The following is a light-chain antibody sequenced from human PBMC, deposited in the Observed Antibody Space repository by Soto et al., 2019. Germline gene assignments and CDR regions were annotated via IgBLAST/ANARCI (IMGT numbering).Light chain of an antibody. CDR3: QQRSNWPPT. V-gene: IGKV3-11*01. Sequence: EIVLTQSPATLSLSPGERATLSCRASQSVSSYLAWYQQKPGQAPRLLIYDASNRATGIPARFSCSGSGTDFTLTISSLDPEDFAVYYCQQRSNWPPTFGQGTKVEIK. CDR2: DAS. CDR1: QSVSSY. J-gene: IGKJ1*01.